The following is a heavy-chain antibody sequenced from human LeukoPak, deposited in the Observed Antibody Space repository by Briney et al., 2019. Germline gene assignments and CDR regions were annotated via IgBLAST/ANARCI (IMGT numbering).Heavy chain of an antibody. CDR3: ARDCLSGYYYYYMDV. Sequence: SVKVSCKASGFTFTSSAMQWVRQARGQRLEWIGWIVVGSGNTNYAQKFQERVTITRDMSTSTAYMELSSLRSEDTAVYYCARDCLSGYYYYYMDVWGKGTTVTISS. J-gene: IGHJ6*03. CDR2: IVVGSGNT. D-gene: IGHD1-26*01. CDR1: GFTFTSSA. V-gene: IGHV1-58*02.